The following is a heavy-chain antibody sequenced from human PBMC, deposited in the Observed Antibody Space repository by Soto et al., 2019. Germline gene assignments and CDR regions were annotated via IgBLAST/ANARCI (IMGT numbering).Heavy chain of an antibody. D-gene: IGHD3-22*01. CDR3: ARGRTMIVVVTPGDAFDV. Sequence: QVQLLESGPGLVKPSGTLSLTCAVSGGSIISNNWWTWVRQSPGKGLEWIGDVFHSGSTNYNLSLKSRVTISVDKPKNQFSLNLTSVTAADTAVYYCARGRTMIVVVTPGDAFDVWGQGTIVTVSS. CDR1: GGSIISNNW. J-gene: IGHJ3*01. V-gene: IGHV4-4*02. CDR2: VFHSGST.